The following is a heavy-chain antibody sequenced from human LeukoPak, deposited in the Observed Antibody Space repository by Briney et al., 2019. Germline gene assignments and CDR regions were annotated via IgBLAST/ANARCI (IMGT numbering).Heavy chain of an antibody. CDR2: INPNSGGT. CDR3: ASCQLGVGGWFGRCYYFDY. D-gene: IGHD3-10*01. J-gene: IGHJ4*02. CDR1: GYTFTGYY. Sequence: VASVKVSCKASGYTFTGYYMHWVRQAPGQGLEWMGWINPNSGGTNYAQKFQGWVTMTRDTSISTAYMELSRLRSDDTAVYYCASCQLGVGGWFGRCYYFDYWGQGTLVTVSS. V-gene: IGHV1-2*04.